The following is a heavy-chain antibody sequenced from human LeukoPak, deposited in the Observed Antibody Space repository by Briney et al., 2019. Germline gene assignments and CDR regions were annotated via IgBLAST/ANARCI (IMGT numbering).Heavy chain of an antibody. J-gene: IGHJ3*02. Sequence: SETLSLTCTVSGGSISGYYWSWIRQSPGKGLEWIGYIFYSGTTNYNPSFKSRVTISIDSPKNQFSLKLTSVTAADTAVYYCASTWVDAFDIWGQGTMITVSS. V-gene: IGHV4-59*01. CDR3: ASTWVDAFDI. CDR2: IFYSGTT. CDR1: GGSISGYY. D-gene: IGHD1-26*01.